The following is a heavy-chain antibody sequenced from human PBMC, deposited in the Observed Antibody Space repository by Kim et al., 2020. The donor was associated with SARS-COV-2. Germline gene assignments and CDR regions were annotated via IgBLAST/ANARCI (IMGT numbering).Heavy chain of an antibody. J-gene: IGHJ5*02. D-gene: IGHD3-22*01. Sequence: GGSLRLSCAASGFTFSSYEMNWVRQAPGKGLEWVSYISSSGSTIYYADSVKGRFTISRDNAKNSLYLQMNSLRAEDTAVYYCARDLEIVVVVGGNWFDPWGQGTLVTVSS. CDR2: ISSSGSTI. CDR3: ARDLEIVVVVGGNWFDP. V-gene: IGHV3-48*03. CDR1: GFTFSSYE.